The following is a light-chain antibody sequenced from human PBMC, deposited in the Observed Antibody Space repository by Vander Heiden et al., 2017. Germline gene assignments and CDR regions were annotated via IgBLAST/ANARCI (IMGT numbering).Light chain of an antibody. Sequence: SFELTQPPSVSVSPGLTVSITCSGDGLGDRYVSWYQQSPGQSPLLVMYQDTKRPSGIPERFSGSNSGNTATLTISGTQPLDEADYYCQAWDRKTFVLFGGGTKLTVL. V-gene: IGLV3-1*01. CDR2: QDT. CDR3: QAWDRKTFVL. CDR1: GLGDRY. J-gene: IGLJ3*02.